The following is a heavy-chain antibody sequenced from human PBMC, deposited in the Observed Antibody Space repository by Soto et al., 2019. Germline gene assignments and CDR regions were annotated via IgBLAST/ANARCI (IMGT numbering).Heavy chain of an antibody. Sequence: GGSLRLSCAASGFTFSSYSMNWVRQAPGKGLEWVSYISSSSSTIYYADSVKGRFTISRDNAKNSLYLQMNSLRDEDTAVYYCARGGAGRRSGRMGAFDIWGQGTMVTVSS. D-gene: IGHD6-19*01. J-gene: IGHJ3*02. V-gene: IGHV3-48*02. CDR1: GFTFSSYS. CDR2: ISSSSSTI. CDR3: ARGGAGRRSGRMGAFDI.